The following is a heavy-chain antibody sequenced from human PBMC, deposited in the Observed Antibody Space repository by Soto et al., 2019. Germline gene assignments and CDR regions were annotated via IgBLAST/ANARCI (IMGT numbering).Heavy chain of an antibody. Sequence: QVQLVQSGAEVKKPGASVKVSCKASGYTFTSYAMHWVRQAPGQRLEWMGWINAGNGNTKYSQKFQGRVTITRDTSASTAYMELSSLRSEDTAVYYCARPYSSGWSLLPPDYWGQGTLVTVSS. CDR2: INAGNGNT. V-gene: IGHV1-3*01. CDR3: ARPYSSGWSLLPPDY. D-gene: IGHD6-19*01. J-gene: IGHJ4*02. CDR1: GYTFTSYA.